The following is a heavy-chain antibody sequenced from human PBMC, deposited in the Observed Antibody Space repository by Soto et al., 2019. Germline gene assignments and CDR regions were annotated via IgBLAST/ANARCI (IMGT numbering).Heavy chain of an antibody. J-gene: IGHJ4*02. CDR3: AKDLVLMVYAMSGFDY. CDR1: GFTFSSYG. V-gene: IGHV3-30*18. D-gene: IGHD2-8*01. CDR2: ISYDGSNK. Sequence: PGGSLRLSCAASGFTFSSYGMHWVRQAPGKGLERVAVISYDGSNKYYADSVKGRFTISRYNSKNTLYLQMNSLRAEDTAVYYCAKDLVLMVYAMSGFDYWGQGTLVTVSS.